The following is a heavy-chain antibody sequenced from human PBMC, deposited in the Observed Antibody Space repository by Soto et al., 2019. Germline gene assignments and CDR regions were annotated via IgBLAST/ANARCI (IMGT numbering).Heavy chain of an antibody. Sequence: GDSVKVCCKVSGYPLTELSMHLVRQAPGKGLEWMGGFDPEDGETIYAQKFQGRVTMTEDTSTDTAYMELSSLRSEDTAVYYCATPPIHCSSTSCSNTWYFDLWGRGTMVTVSS. V-gene: IGHV1-24*01. CDR3: ATPPIHCSSTSCSNTWYFDL. CDR2: FDPEDGET. D-gene: IGHD2-2*01. J-gene: IGHJ2*01. CDR1: GYPLTELS.